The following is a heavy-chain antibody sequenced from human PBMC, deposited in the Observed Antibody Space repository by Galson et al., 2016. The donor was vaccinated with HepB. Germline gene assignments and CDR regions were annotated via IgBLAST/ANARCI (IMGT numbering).Heavy chain of an antibody. D-gene: IGHD3-10*01. Sequence: PLSLTCTVSGGSTNSGGYYWSWIRQRPGEGLEYIGYIYSSGTTHYSPSLKDRVTMSIDTSGNRFSLKLISLTAADTAVYYCVGGFYGWGSYPIDYWGPGTVVTVSS. V-gene: IGHV4-31*03. CDR1: GGSTNSGGYY. CDR2: IYSSGTT. J-gene: IGHJ4*02. CDR3: VGGFYGWGSYPIDY.